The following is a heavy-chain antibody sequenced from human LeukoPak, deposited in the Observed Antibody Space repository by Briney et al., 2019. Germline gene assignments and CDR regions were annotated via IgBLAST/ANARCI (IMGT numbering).Heavy chain of an antibody. D-gene: IGHD4-17*01. V-gene: IGHV3-23*01. J-gene: IGHJ4*02. CDR3: ARETGSAVGSTDFDY. CDR2: ISGSAHKI. CDR1: GITFSNYA. Sequence: GGSLRLSCVASGITFSNYAVSWVRQAPEKGLDWVSVISGSAHKIRYADSVKGRFTISRDNSKNTLYLQMNSLRAEDTAVYYCARETGSAVGSTDFDYWGQGTLVTVSS.